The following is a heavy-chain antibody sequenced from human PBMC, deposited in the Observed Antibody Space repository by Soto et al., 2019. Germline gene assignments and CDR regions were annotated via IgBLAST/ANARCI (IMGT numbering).Heavy chain of an antibody. CDR1: GFSFSDYA. CDR2: ISGSGDNT. CDR3: AKGRAITVYGVDILFDY. J-gene: IGHJ4*01. Sequence: GGSLRLSCKASGFSFSDYAMTWVRQAPGKGLEWVSVISGSGDNTFYAASVKGPFAISRDNSKNVLYLLMNSLSADDAAVYFCAKGRAITVYGVDILFDYWGLGTLVTVSS. D-gene: IGHD3-3*01. V-gene: IGHV3-23*01.